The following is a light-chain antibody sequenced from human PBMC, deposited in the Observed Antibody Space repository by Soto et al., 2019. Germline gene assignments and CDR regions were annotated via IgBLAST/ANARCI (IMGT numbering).Light chain of an antibody. J-gene: IGLJ1*01. CDR3: RSYAGRNTYV. Sequence: QSALTQPPSASGSPGQSVTISCTGTSSDVGGYNYVSWYQQHPGKAPKLMIYEVSKRPSGVPDRFSGSKSGNTASLTVYGLQAEDEADYYCRSYAGRNTYVFGTGTKVTVL. CDR1: SSDVGGYNY. V-gene: IGLV2-8*01. CDR2: EVS.